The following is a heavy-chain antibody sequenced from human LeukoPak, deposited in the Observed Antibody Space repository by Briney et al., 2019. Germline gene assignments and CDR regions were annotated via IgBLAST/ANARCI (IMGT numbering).Heavy chain of an antibody. CDR2: IGTAGDT. Sequence: TGGSLRLSCAASGFTFSSYDMHWVRQATGKGLDWVSAIGTAGDTYYPGSVKGRFTISRENAKNSLYLQMNSLRAGDTAVYYCARGETTLSGNGGSIDYWGQGTLVTVSS. CDR1: GFTFSSYD. J-gene: IGHJ4*02. V-gene: IGHV3-13*01. D-gene: IGHD4-17*01. CDR3: ARGETTLSGNGGSIDY.